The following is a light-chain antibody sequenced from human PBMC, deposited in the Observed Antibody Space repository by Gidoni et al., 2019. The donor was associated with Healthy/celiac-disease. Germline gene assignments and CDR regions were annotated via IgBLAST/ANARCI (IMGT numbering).Light chain of an antibody. CDR3: MQAIQTPLT. CDR2: LGS. Sequence: DIVLTPSPLSLPVTPGEPASISCRSSQSPLHSNGYHYLDWYLQKPGQSPQLLIYLGSNRAAGVHDRFSGRGSGTDFTLKISRVEAEDVGVYYCMQAIQTPLTFGGGTKVEIK. J-gene: IGKJ4*01. V-gene: IGKV2-28*01. CDR1: QSPLHSNGYHY.